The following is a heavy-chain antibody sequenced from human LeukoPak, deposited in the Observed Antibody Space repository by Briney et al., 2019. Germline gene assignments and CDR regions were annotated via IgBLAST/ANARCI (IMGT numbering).Heavy chain of an antibody. V-gene: IGHV4-59*01. CDR3: ARGSSAPRWFPFDY. CDR1: GDSISDYY. J-gene: IGHJ4*02. CDR2: IFYSGST. Sequence: PSETLSLTCTVSGDSISDYYWSWIRQPPGKELEWIGYIFYSGSTNYNPSLKSRVIISVDTSRNQFSLKLSSLTAADTAVYYCARGSSAPRWFPFDYWGQGTLVTVSS. D-gene: IGHD4-23*01.